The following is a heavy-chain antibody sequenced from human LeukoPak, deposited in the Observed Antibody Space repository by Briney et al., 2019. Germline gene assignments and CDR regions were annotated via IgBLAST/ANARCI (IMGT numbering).Heavy chain of an antibody. CDR2: IFYSGRS. CDR1: GGSISSRSYY. Sequence: SETLSLTCTVSGGSISSRSYYWAWIRQPPGKGLEWIGSIFYSGRSDYNASLKSRVTVSVDTSKNQFSLKLSFVTAADTAVYYCARHLVDAAISGTFDKWGQGTLVTVSS. D-gene: IGHD5-18*01. J-gene: IGHJ4*02. CDR3: ARHLVDAAISGTFDK. V-gene: IGHV4-39*01.